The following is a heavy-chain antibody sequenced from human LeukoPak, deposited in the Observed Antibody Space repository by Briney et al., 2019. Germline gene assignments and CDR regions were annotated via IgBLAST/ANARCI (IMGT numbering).Heavy chain of an antibody. CDR2: ISAYNGNT. Sequence: ASVKVSCKASGYTFTSYGISWVRQAPGQGLEWMGWISAYNGNTNYAQKLQGRVTMTTDTSTSTAYMELRSLRSDDTAVYYCARWDLVHYDSRGGTSWFDPWGQGTLVTVSS. CDR3: ARWDLVHYDSRGGTSWFDP. V-gene: IGHV1-18*01. D-gene: IGHD3-22*01. J-gene: IGHJ5*02. CDR1: GYTFTSYG.